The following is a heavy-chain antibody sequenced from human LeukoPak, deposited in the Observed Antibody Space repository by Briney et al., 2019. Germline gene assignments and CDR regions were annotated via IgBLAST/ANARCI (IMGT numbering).Heavy chain of an antibody. J-gene: IGHJ4*02. CDR1: ESTFSSYA. Sequence: TSVKFSCKASESTFSSYAISWVRQSPGQGLEWMGWILPIFRTANYAQKFQGRVTITADESTSTAYMELSSLRSEDTAVYYCARDAGDYWGQGTLVTVSS. V-gene: IGHV1-69*13. CDR2: ILPIFRTA. CDR3: ARDAGDY.